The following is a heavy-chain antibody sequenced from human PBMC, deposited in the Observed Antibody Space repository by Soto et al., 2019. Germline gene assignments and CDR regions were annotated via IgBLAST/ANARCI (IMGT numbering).Heavy chain of an antibody. CDR2: INTYNGNT. D-gene: IGHD3-10*01. V-gene: IGHV1-18*01. J-gene: IGHJ5*02. CDR3: ARGVGSGTYYNQYNWFDP. CDR1: GYTFTNYG. Sequence: ASVKVSCKASGYTFTNYGISWARQAPGQGLEWMGWINTYNGNTNHAQKLQGRVTMTTDTSTSTAYMELRSLRSDDTAVYYCARGVGSGTYYNQYNWFDPWGQETLVTVSS.